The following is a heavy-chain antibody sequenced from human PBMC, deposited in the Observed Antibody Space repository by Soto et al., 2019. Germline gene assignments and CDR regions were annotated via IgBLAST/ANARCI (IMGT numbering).Heavy chain of an antibody. CDR3: ARDSEDGIFGVVTYFDY. CDR1: GFTFSSYG. J-gene: IGHJ4*02. D-gene: IGHD3-3*01. Sequence: QVQLVESGGGVVQPGRSLRLSCAASGFTFSSYGMHWVRQAPGKGLEWMAVIWYDGSNKYYADSVKGRFTISRDNSKNTLYLQMNSLRAEDTAVYYCARDSEDGIFGVVTYFDYWGQGTLVTVSS. V-gene: IGHV3-33*01. CDR2: IWYDGSNK.